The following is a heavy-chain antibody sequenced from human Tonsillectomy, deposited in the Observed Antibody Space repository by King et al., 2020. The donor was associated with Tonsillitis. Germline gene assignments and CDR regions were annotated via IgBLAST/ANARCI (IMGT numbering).Heavy chain of an antibody. CDR3: ARDYYYDSSGPFDC. J-gene: IGHJ4*02. CDR2: IYHSGNT. D-gene: IGHD3-22*01. CDR1: GYSISSGYY. Sequence: LQLQESGPGLVKPSETLSLTCAVSGYSISSGYYWGWIRQPPGKGLEWIGSIYHSGNTYYNPSFKSRVTISVDTSKNQFSLKLSSVTAADTAIYYCARDYYYDSSGPFDCWGQGTLVTVSS. V-gene: IGHV4-38-2*02.